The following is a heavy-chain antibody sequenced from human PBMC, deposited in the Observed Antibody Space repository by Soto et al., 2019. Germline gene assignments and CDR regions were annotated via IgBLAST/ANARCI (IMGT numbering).Heavy chain of an antibody. CDR3: ARGQEMGDNWFDS. CDR1: GGSISYYY. D-gene: IGHD3-16*01. V-gene: IGHV4-4*07. J-gene: IGHJ5*01. CDR2: IYTSGST. Sequence: SETLSLTCTVSGGSISYYYWSWIRQPAGKGLEWIGRIYTSGSTSYKPSLKSRISMSVDTSKNQFSLKLRSVTAADTAVYYCARGQEMGDNWFDSWGQGTQVT.